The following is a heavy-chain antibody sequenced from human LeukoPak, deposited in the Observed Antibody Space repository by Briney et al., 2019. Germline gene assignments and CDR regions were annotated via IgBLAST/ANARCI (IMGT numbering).Heavy chain of an antibody. CDR3: ARSNPNRNALDL. V-gene: IGHV3-7*01. D-gene: IGHD1-14*01. CDR1: GFTLNSYL. J-gene: IGHJ3*01. CDR2: MKKDGSEE. Sequence: GGSLRLSCAASGFTLNSYLMSWVRQAPGRGLEWVANMKKDGSEENYLDSVKGRLTVSRDNAKNSLNLQMNSLRGEDTAVYYCARSNPNRNALDLWGQGTMVTISS.